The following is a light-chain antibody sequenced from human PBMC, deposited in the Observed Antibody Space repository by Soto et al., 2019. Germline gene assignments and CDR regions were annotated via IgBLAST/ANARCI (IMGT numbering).Light chain of an antibody. CDR2: VNSDGSH. V-gene: IGLV4-69*01. Sequence: QPVLTQSPSASVSLGTSVNLTCTLSSGHSSYAIAWHRQQPEKSPRYLMKVNSDGSHNKGDGIPDRFSGSSSGAERYLTISSLRSEDEADYYCQTWGSGTVVFGGGTKLTVL. CDR1: SGHSSYA. CDR3: QTWGSGTVV. J-gene: IGLJ2*01.